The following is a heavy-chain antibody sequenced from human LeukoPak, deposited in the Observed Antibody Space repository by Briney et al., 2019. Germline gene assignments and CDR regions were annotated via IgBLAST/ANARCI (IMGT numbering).Heavy chain of an antibody. J-gene: IGHJ4*02. V-gene: IGHV3-33*01. CDR2: IWYDGSNK. CDR1: GFTFSSYG. D-gene: IGHD4-17*01. Sequence: GGSLRLSCAASGFTFSSYGMHWVRQAPGKGLEWEAVIWYDGSNKYYADSVKGRFTISRDNSKNTLFLQMNSLRAEDTAVYYCARDPPTTTVTTGVGDYWGQGTLVTVSS. CDR3: ARDPPTTTVTTGVGDY.